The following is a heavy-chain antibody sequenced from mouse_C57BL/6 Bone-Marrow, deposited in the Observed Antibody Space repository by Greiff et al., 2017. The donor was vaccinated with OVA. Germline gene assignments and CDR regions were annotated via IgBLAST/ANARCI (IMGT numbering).Heavy chain of an antibody. J-gene: IGHJ4*01. CDR2: IRNKANGYTT. CDR1: GFTFTDYY. V-gene: IGHV7-3*01. Sequence: EVHLVESGGGLVQPGGSLSLSCAASGFTFTDYYMSWVRQPPGQALEWLGFIRNKANGYTTEYSASVKGRFTISRDNSQSILYRQMNALRAEDSATYYCARSPPLHSYAMDYWGQGTSVTVSS. CDR3: ARSPPLHSYAMDY.